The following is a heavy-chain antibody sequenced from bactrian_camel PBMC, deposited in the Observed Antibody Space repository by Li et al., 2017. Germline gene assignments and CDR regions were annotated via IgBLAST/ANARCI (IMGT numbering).Heavy chain of an antibody. CDR2: INEGGGAT. J-gene: IGHJ6*01. V-gene: IGHV3S36*01. D-gene: IGHD4*01. CDR1: GFSFDWT. Sequence: VQLVESGGGLVQPGKSLRLSCTAHGFSFDWTFHWIRQAPGKGLEWVSHINEGGGATFYADSVKGRFTISRDNAKNTINLELNSLKPEDTGVYYCVRDYKSGDYRDDFGYWGQGTQVTVS. CDR3: VRDYKSGDYRDDFGY.